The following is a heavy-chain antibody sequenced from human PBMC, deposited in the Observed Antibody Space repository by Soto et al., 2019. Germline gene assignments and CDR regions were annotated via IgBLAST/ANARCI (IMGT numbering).Heavy chain of an antibody. CDR2: IIPPLGIE. CDR1: GGTFSSYT. CDR3: ASHHSSGWSDY. V-gene: IGHV1-69*02. J-gene: IGHJ4*02. Sequence: QVQLVQSGAEVKKPGSSVKVSCKASGGTFSSYTISWVRQAPGQGLEWMGRIIPPLGIENYAQKFQGRVTLTAHNATSTAYMELSSLRSEDTAVYSSASHHSSGWSDYWGQGTLVTVSS. D-gene: IGHD6-19*01.